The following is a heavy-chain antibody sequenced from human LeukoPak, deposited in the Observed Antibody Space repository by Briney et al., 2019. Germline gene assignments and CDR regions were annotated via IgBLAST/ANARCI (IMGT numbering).Heavy chain of an antibody. J-gene: IGHJ1*01. CDR1: GYTFTSYY. CDR2: INPSGGST. Sequence: ASVKVSCKASGYTFTSYYMHWVRQAPGQGLEWMGIINPSGGSTSYAQTFQGRVTMTRDMSTSTVYMELSSLRSEETAVYYCARSSPNKNEKYFQHWGQGTLVTVSS. CDR3: ARSSPNKNEKYFQH. D-gene: IGHD1-1*01. V-gene: IGHV1-46*01.